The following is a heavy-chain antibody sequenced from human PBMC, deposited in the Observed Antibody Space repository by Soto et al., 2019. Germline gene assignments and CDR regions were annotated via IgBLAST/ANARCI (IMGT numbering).Heavy chain of an antibody. D-gene: IGHD2-2*02. CDR3: ARYCSTSSCFTLNAGYSHYYGMDV. CDR1: GGTFSSYA. CDR2: IIPISGTS. J-gene: IGHJ6*02. Sequence: GASVKVSCKASGGTFSSYAVSWVRQAPGQGLEWMGGIIPISGTSNYGQKFRDRVTITADESTTTAYMELRSLTSEDTAVYFCARYCSTSSCFTLNAGYSHYYGMDVWGQGTTVTVSS. V-gene: IGHV1-69*13.